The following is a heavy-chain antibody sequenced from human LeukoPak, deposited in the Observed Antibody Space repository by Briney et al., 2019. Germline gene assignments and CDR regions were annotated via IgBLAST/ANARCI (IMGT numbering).Heavy chain of an antibody. D-gene: IGHD2-8*01. V-gene: IGHV3-7*01. CDR3: ARDATYCTNGVCYTRFDY. J-gene: IGHJ4*02. CDR2: MNLDGSEK. CDR1: GFNFTSHC. Sequence: GGSLRLSCAASGFNFTSHCMSWVRQAPPKGLEWVARMNLDGSEKYYDDSVKGRFTISRDNAKTSLYLEMNSLRAEDTAVYYCARDATYCTNGVCYTRFDYWGQGTLVTVSS.